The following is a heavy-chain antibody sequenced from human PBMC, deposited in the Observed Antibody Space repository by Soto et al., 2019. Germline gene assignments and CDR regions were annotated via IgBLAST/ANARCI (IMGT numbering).Heavy chain of an antibody. CDR3: ARTRMQQLVRYLSADYFDY. D-gene: IGHD6-13*01. J-gene: IGHJ4*02. V-gene: IGHV1-69*02. Sequence: QVQLVQSGAEVKKPGSSVKVSCKASGGNFSSYTISWVRQAPGQGLEWMGRIIPILGIANYAQKFQGRVTVPADQSTSTAYMELSSLTSEDTAVYYCARTRMQQLVRYLSADYFDYWGQGTLVTVSS. CDR1: GGNFSSYT. CDR2: IIPILGIA.